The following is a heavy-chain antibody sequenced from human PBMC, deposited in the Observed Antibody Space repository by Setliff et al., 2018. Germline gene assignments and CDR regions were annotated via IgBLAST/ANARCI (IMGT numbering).Heavy chain of an antibody. Sequence: PSETLSLTCTVSGDSISSGSYHWSWIRKPAGKGLEWIGRIHPSGSTNYNPSLKSRVNMSVDTSNNQFVLNLKAVTAADTAVYYCARDRTAYTYGLDVWGQGTTVTVSS. D-gene: IGHD3-16*01. CDR1: GDSISSGSYH. J-gene: IGHJ6*02. CDR3: ARDRTAYTYGLDV. V-gene: IGHV4-61*02. CDR2: IHPSGST.